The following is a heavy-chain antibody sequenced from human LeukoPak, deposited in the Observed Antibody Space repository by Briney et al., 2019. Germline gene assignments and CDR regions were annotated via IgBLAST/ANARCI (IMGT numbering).Heavy chain of an antibody. Sequence: SETLSLTCAVSGYSISSGYYWGLIRQTPGKGLEWIGSVHHSGSTYYNPSLKSRVTISIDTSRNQFSLTMSSVTAADTAVYYCAGKYYYDSSGYFYVDYWGEGTLVTVSS. CDR3: AGKYYYDSSGYFYVDY. D-gene: IGHD3-22*01. CDR2: VHHSGST. J-gene: IGHJ4*02. CDR1: GYSISSGYY. V-gene: IGHV4-38-2*01.